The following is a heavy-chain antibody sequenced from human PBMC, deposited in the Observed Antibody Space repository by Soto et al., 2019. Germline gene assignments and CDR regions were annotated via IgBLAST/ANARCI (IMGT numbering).Heavy chain of an antibody. CDR3: ARGGSSSSINEQDV. D-gene: IGHD6-13*01. Sequence: PSETLSLTCAVSGGSISSSNWWSWVRQPPGKGLEWIGEIYHSGSTNYNPSLKSRVTISVDKSKNQFSLKLSSVTAADTAVYYCARGGSSSSINEQDVWGQGTTVTVSS. J-gene: IGHJ6*02. V-gene: IGHV4-4*02. CDR2: IYHSGST. CDR1: GGSISSSNW.